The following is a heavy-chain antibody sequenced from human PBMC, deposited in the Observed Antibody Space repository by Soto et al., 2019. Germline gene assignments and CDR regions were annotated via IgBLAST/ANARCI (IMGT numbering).Heavy chain of an antibody. D-gene: IGHD3-10*01. J-gene: IGHJ3*02. Sequence: QVQLEQSGAEVKKPGSSVKISCKASGGTLSDHGVSWLRQAPGQGLEWVGGNIPVFNTANYAPKFQGRVTIVADKSTNIAYMELGCLRSDDTAFYYCARGVYGSGNYYTGPSAFDIWGQGTLVIVSS. V-gene: IGHV1-69*06. CDR2: NIPVFNTA. CDR1: GGTLSDHG. CDR3: ARGVYGSGNYYTGPSAFDI.